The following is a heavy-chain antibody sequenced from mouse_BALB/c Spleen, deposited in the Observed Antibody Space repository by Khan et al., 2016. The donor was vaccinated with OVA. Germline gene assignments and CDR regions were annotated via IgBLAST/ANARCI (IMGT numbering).Heavy chain of an antibody. CDR2: ITYSGRT. CDR3: SGGRAY. Sequence: EVQLQESGPGLVKPSQSLSLTCTVTGYSIPSDYAWNWIRQFPGNRLEWMGYITYSGRTSYTPSLKSRISITRDTSKNQFFLQLNSVTIDDTATYYCSGGRAYWGQGTLVTVSA. CDR1: GYSIPSDYA. V-gene: IGHV3-2*02. J-gene: IGHJ3*01. D-gene: IGHD3-3*01.